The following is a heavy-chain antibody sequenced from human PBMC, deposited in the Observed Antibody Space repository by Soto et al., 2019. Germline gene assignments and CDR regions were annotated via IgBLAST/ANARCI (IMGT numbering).Heavy chain of an antibody. CDR2: IYPSDSDT. CDR1: GYSFTSYW. Sequence: GESVKISCKGSGYSFTSYWIGWVRQMPGKGLEWMGIIYPSDSDTRYSPSFQGQVTISADKSISTAYLQWSSLKASDTAMYYCARQPNQYYYDSSGYRATTFDIWGQGTMVTVSS. J-gene: IGHJ3*02. V-gene: IGHV5-51*01. D-gene: IGHD3-22*01. CDR3: ARQPNQYYYDSSGYRATTFDI.